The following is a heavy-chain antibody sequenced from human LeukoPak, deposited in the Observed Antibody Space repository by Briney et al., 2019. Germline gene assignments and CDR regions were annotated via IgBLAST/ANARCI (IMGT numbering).Heavy chain of an antibody. Sequence: SETLSLTCTVSGDSIGSYPWNWIRQPPGKGLEWIGYIYYSGNTNYNPSLKSRVTISVDTSKNQFSLKLGSVTAADTAVYYCARDFYDTSTYYYVDAFDIWGQGTMVTVSS. CDR2: IYYSGNT. CDR3: ARDFYDTSTYYYVDAFDI. CDR1: GDSIGSYP. V-gene: IGHV4-59*01. D-gene: IGHD3-22*01. J-gene: IGHJ3*02.